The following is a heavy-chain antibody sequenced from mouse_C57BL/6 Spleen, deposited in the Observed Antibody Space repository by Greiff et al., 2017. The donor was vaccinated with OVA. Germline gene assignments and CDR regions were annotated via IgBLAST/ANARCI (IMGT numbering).Heavy chain of an antibody. J-gene: IGHJ4*01. Sequence: EVQLQESGPVLVKPGASVKMSCKASGYTFTDYYMNWVKQSHGKSLEWIGVFNPYNGGTSYNQKFKGKATLTVDKSSSTAYMELNSLTSEDSAVYYCARSDYDDRDYYAMDYWGQGTSVTVSS. V-gene: IGHV1-19*01. CDR1: GYTFTDYY. D-gene: IGHD2-4*01. CDR2: FNPYNGGT. CDR3: ARSDYDDRDYYAMDY.